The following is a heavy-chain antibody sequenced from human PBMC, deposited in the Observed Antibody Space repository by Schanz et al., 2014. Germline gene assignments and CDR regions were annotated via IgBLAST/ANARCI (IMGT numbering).Heavy chain of an antibody. CDR1: GFTFSSYL. D-gene: IGHD1-26*01. CDR3: ARDPVEGAPTPYYFDS. J-gene: IGHJ4*02. V-gene: IGHV3-23*04. Sequence: EVQLVESGGCLVQPGGSLTLSCAASGFTFSSYLMSWVRQAPGKGLEWVSGIGGSGGSTDYADSVKGRFTISRDNTKNSVFLQMSSLRVEDTGLYFCARDPVEGAPTPYYFDSWGPGTLVTVSS. CDR2: IGGSGGST.